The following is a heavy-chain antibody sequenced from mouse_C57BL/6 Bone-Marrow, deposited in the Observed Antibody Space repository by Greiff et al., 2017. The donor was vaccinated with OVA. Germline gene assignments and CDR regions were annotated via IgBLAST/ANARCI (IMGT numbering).Heavy chain of an antibody. Sequence: QVQLQQPGAELVKPGASVKLSCKASGYTFTSYWMHWVKQRPGRGLEWIGRIDPNSGGTKYNEKFKSKATLTVDKPSSTAYMQLSSLTSGDSAVYYCARLRTAQATDYWGQGTLVTVSA. V-gene: IGHV1-72*01. CDR3: ARLRTAQATDY. CDR2: IDPNSGGT. CDR1: GYTFTSYW. D-gene: IGHD3-2*02. J-gene: IGHJ3*01.